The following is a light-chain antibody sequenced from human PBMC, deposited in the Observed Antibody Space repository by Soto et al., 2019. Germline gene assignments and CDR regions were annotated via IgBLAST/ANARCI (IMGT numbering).Light chain of an antibody. CDR1: QSINIW. Sequence: DIQMTQSPSTLSASVGDRVTITCRASQSINIWLAWYQQKPGKAPKLLIYKASSLQSGVPSRFSGSGSGTEFTLTITRLQPDDFATYYCHQYNRFPRTFGQGTKVEIK. CDR3: HQYNRFPRT. CDR2: KAS. V-gene: IGKV1-5*03. J-gene: IGKJ1*01.